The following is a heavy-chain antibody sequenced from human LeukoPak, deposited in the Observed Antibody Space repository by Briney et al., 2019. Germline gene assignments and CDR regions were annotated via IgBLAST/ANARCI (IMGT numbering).Heavy chain of an antibody. CDR2: ISSSGSTI. J-gene: IGHJ4*02. Sequence: GXSLRLSCAASGFTFSSYEMNWVRQAPGKGLEWVSYISSSGSTIYYADSVKGRFTISRDNAKNSLYLQMNSLRAEGTAVYYCARGLGWNDGNPTDYWGQGTLVTVSS. V-gene: IGHV3-48*03. CDR3: ARGLGWNDGNPTDY. CDR1: GFTFSSYE. D-gene: IGHD1-1*01.